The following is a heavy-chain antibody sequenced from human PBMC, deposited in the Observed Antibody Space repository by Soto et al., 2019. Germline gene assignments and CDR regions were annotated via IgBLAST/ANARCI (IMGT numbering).Heavy chain of an antibody. CDR3: VKGPRNWGFDY. J-gene: IGHJ4*02. Sequence: QVQLVQSGAEVKKPGASVKVSCKASEYTFINYDINWVRQTSGQGLEWMGWMNPNNGNTGYAQKFQGRVTMTRSPSVSTAYMELSSLTSEDTAVYYCVKGPRNWGFDYWGQGTLVTVSS. CDR2: MNPNNGNT. CDR1: EYTFINYD. V-gene: IGHV1-8*01. D-gene: IGHD7-27*01.